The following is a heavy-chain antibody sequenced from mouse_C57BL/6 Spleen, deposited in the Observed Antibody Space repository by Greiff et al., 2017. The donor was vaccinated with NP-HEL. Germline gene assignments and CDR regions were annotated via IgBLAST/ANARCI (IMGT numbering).Heavy chain of an antibody. J-gene: IGHJ4*01. CDR3: ARPTVVATRGAMDY. CDR1: GYTFTSYW. Sequence: QVQLQQSGAELVKPGASVKLSCKASGYTFTSYWMQWVKQRPGQGLEWIGEIDPSDSYTNYNQKFKGKATLTVDTSSSTAYMQLSSLTSEDSAVYYCARPTVVATRGAMDYWGQGTSVTVSS. D-gene: IGHD1-1*01. CDR2: IDPSDSYT. V-gene: IGHV1-50*01.